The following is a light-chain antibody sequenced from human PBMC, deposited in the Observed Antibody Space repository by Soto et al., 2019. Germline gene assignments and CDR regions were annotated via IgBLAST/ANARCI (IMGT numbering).Light chain of an antibody. J-gene: IGKJ5*01. CDR3: QQRNNRPPIT. Sequence: DIQMTQSPSSLSGSVGDRFTITCRASQGIRNDLGWYQQKPGKAPKRLIYAASSLQSGVPSRFSGSGSGTEFTLTISSLEPEDFAFYYCQQRNNRPPITFGQGTRLEIK. V-gene: IGKV1-17*01. CDR1: QGIRND. CDR2: AAS.